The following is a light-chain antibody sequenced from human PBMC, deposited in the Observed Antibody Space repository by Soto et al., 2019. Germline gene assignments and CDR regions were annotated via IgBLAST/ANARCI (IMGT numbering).Light chain of an antibody. CDR2: GAS. Sequence: ETVLTQSPGTLSLSPGERATLSCRASQTVSINYLAWYQQKPGQAPRLLIYGASSRATGIPDRFSGSVSGTDFTLTISRLEPEDFAVYYCQQYGNSPLTFGGGTKVEIK. CDR3: QQYGNSPLT. V-gene: IGKV3-20*01. CDR1: QTVSINY. J-gene: IGKJ4*01.